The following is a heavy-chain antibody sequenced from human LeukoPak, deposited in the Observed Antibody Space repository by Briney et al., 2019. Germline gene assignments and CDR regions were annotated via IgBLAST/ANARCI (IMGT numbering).Heavy chain of an antibody. CDR1: GFTFSSYS. D-gene: IGHD1-26*01. Sequence: GGSLRLSCAASGFTFSSYSLIWVRQAPGEGLEWVSSISGTSDYIYYADSLKGRFTVSRDNAKNLLYLQMNSLRAEDTAVYYCVRDGGMTQQRRFFFDYWGRGALVTVSS. CDR3: VRDGGMTQQRRFFFDY. CDR2: ISGTSDYI. V-gene: IGHV3-21*01. J-gene: IGHJ4*02.